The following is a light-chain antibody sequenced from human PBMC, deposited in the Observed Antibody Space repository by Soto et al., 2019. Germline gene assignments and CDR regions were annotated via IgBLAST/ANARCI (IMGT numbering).Light chain of an antibody. CDR2: AAS. Sequence: DIPLTQSPSVLSASVGDRVTITCRASQGISSYLAWYQQKSGKAPKLLIHAASTLESGVPSRFSGSGSGTEFTLTISSLQPEDFATYYCQQITTSPPGTFGQGTKLEIK. V-gene: IGKV1-9*01. J-gene: IGKJ2*01. CDR1: QGISSY. CDR3: QQITTSPPGT.